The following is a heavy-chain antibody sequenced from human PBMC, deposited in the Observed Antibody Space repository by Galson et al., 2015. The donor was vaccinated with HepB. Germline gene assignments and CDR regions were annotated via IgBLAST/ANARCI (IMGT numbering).Heavy chain of an antibody. CDR1: GYIFTDFW. Sequence: QSGAEVKKPGESLKISCEGSGYIFTDFWIGWVRQLPGKGLEYMGIIYPDDSDVRYRPSFQGHVTISADKSINTAYLQWNNLKASDTAIYFCARLDGARWDTTWFDPWGQGTRVTVSS. CDR3: ARLDGARWDTTWFDP. J-gene: IGHJ5*02. V-gene: IGHV5-51*03. CDR2: IYPDDSDV. D-gene: IGHD1-26*01.